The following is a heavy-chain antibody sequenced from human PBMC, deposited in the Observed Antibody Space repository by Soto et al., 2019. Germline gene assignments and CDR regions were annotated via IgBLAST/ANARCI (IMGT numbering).Heavy chain of an antibody. CDR1: GYTFTSYG. CDR2: ISAYNGNT. V-gene: IGHV1-18*01. J-gene: IGHJ6*02. D-gene: IGHD1-26*01. Sequence: QVQLVQSGAEVKKPGASVKVSCKASGYTFTSYGISWVRQAPGQGREWMGWISAYNGNTNYAQKLQGRVTMTTDTSTSTAYMELRSLRSDDTAVYCCARVDLGWELLPRNYGMAVWGQGTTVTVFS. CDR3: ARVDLGWELLPRNYGMAV.